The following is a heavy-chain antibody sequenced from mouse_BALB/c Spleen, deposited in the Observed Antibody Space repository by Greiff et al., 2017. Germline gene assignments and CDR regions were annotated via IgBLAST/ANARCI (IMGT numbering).Heavy chain of an antibody. CDR3: ARVPVLRLEAMDY. V-gene: IGHV5-15*02. J-gene: IGHJ4*01. Sequence: DVQLVESGGGLVQPGGSRKLSCAASGFTFSDYGMAWVRQAPGKGPEWVAFISNLAYSNYYADTVTGRFTISRENAKNTLYLEMSSLTSEDTAMYYCARVPVLRLEAMDYWGQGTSVTVSS. CDR2: ISNLAYSN. CDR1: GFTFSDYG. D-gene: IGHD1-2*01.